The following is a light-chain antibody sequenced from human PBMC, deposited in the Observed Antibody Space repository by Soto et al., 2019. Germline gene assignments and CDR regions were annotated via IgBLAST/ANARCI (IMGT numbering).Light chain of an antibody. J-gene: IGKJ2*01. CDR1: QDISDW. CDR2: TAS. Sequence: DIQMTQSPSSVSASVGDRVTITCRASQDISDWLAWYQQQPGKAPKLLIYTASSLQSGVPSRFSGSGSGTVFSLTISSLQPEDFATYYCQQANSFPYTFGQGTKVEI. V-gene: IGKV1-12*01. CDR3: QQANSFPYT.